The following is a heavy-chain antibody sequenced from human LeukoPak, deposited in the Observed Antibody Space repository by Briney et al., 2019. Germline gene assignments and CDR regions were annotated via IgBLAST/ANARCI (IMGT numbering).Heavy chain of an antibody. J-gene: IGHJ3*02. D-gene: IGHD3-10*01. Sequence: PSETLSLTCAVYGGSFSGYYWSWIRQPPGKGLEWIGEINHSGSTNYNPSLKSRVTISVDTSKNQFSLKLSSVTAADTAVYYCARAHYYGGGAFDIWGQGTMVTVSS. V-gene: IGHV4-34*01. CDR3: ARAHYYGGGAFDI. CDR1: GGSFSGYY. CDR2: INHSGST.